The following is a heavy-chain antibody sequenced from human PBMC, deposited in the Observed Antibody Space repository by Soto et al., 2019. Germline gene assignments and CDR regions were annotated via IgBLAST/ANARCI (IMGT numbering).Heavy chain of an antibody. V-gene: IGHV3-30*03. Sequence: QAHLVESGGGVVQPGRSLRLSCAASGFTFTSYGMHLVSKAPGTRLEWVAVISYDGGLQHYAGSVKGRFTISRDNSKNMVLLQINSLRAEDTAVYYCVSDRGYGHASVPYSWGQGTLVSVSS. CDR2: ISYDGGLQ. D-gene: IGHD5-18*01. CDR3: VSDRGYGHASVPYS. J-gene: IGHJ4*02. CDR1: GFTFTSYG.